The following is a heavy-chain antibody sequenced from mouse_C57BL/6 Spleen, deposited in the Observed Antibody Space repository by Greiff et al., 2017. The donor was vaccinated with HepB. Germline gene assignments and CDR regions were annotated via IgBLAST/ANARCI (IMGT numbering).Heavy chain of an antibody. D-gene: IGHD1-1*01. V-gene: IGHV1-52*01. Sequence: QVQLQQPGAELVRPGSSVKLSCKASGYTFTSYWMHWVKQRPIQGLEWIGNIDPSDSETHYNQKFKDKATLTVDKSSSTAYMQLSSLTSEDSAVYYCARYGLSSSFAYWGQGTLVTVSA. CDR2: IDPSDSET. CDR1: GYTFTSYW. CDR3: ARYGLSSSFAY. J-gene: IGHJ3*01.